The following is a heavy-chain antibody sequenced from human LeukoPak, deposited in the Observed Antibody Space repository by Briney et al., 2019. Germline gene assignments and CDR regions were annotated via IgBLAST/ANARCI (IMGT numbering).Heavy chain of an antibody. D-gene: IGHD1-26*01. Sequence: SVKVSWKGSGGNFRRFAFRWGGPAPGQGLEWNGGIIPIFGTANYAQKFQGRVTITADESTSTAYMELSSLRSEDTAVYYCARVRVGATLPREIDYWGQGTLVTVSS. V-gene: IGHV1-69*01. CDR2: IIPIFGTA. CDR3: ARVRVGATLPREIDY. CDR1: GGNFRRFA. J-gene: IGHJ4*02.